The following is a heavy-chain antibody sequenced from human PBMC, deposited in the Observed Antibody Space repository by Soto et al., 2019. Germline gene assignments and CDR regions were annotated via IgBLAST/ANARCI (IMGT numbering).Heavy chain of an antibody. Sequence: GGSLRLSCAASGFTFSSYGMHWVRQAPGKGLEWVAVIWYDGSNKYYADSVKGRFTISRDNSKNTLYLQMNSLRAEDTAVYYCAREGVVGATENNWFDPWGQGTLVTVSS. J-gene: IGHJ5*02. CDR1: GFTFSSYG. CDR2: IWYDGSNK. D-gene: IGHD1-26*01. V-gene: IGHV3-33*01. CDR3: AREGVVGATENNWFDP.